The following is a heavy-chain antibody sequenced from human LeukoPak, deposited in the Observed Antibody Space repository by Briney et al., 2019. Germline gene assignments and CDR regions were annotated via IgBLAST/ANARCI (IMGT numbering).Heavy chain of an antibody. V-gene: IGHV1-58*01. CDR1: GITFTSSA. J-gene: IGHJ5*02. CDR2: IVVGSGNT. CDR3: AAGGVLMAFDP. Sequence: SVKVSCKASGITFTSSAVQWVRQARGQRLEWIGWIVVGSGNTNYTQKFQERVTITRDMSTSTAYMELSSLRSEDTAVYYCAAGGVLMAFDPWGQGTLVTVSS. D-gene: IGHD2-8*01.